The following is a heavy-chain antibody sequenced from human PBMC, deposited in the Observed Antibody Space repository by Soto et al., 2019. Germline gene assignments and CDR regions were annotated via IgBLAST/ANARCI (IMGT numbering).Heavy chain of an antibody. D-gene: IGHD2-2*01. V-gene: IGHV4-31*03. CDR1: GGSISSGGYY. CDR3: ARGRTSSPTPGDY. Sequence: QVQLQESGPGRVKPSQTLSLTCTVSGGSISSGGYYWSWIRQHPGKGLEWIGYINYSGSTYYNPSLKSRVTITVDTSKNQFSLKLSSVTAADTAVYYCARGRTSSPTPGDYWGQGTLVTVSS. CDR2: INYSGST. J-gene: IGHJ4*02.